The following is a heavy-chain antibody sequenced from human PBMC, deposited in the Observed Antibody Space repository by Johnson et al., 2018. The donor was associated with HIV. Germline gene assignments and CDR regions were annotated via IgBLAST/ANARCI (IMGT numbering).Heavy chain of an antibody. D-gene: IGHD5-24*01. Sequence: EQLVESGGGVVRPGGSLRLSCEVSGFTFDEYGMSWVRQAPGKGLEWVSGINWNGGSTGYADSVKGRFTISRDNARNFLYLQMNSVRAEDTALYFCARVLNARPQWALDIWGQGTMVTVSS. J-gene: IGHJ3*02. CDR2: INWNGGST. V-gene: IGHV3-20*04. CDR3: ARVLNARPQWALDI. CDR1: GFTFDEYG.